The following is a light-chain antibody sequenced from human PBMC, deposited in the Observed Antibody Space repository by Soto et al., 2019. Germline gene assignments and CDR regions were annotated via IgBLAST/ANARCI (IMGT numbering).Light chain of an antibody. V-gene: IGKV1-39*01. CDR1: QSISSY. Sequence: QMTQSPSSLSASVGDRVTITCRASQSISSYLNWYQQKPGKAPKLLIYAASSLQSGVPSRFSGSRSGTDFTLTISSLQPEDFATYYCQQSYSTLVTFGQGTKLEIK. J-gene: IGKJ2*01. CDR3: QQSYSTLVT. CDR2: AAS.